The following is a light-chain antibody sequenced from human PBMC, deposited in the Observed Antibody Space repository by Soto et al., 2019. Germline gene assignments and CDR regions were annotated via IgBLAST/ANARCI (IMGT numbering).Light chain of an antibody. CDR2: DAS. Sequence: DIQMTQSPSTLSASVGDRVTITCRATQDIRKYLNWYQQKPGKAPKLLIYDASSLETGVPSRFSGSGSGTDFTLTVSSLQVEDFATYYCQQTDTIPRTFGQGTKVDIK. V-gene: IGKV1-39*01. CDR1: QDIRKY. CDR3: QQTDTIPRT. J-gene: IGKJ1*01.